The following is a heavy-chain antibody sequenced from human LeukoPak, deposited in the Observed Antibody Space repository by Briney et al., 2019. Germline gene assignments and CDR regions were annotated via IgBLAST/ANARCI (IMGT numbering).Heavy chain of an antibody. CDR2: ISGSGGNT. V-gene: IGHV3-23*01. D-gene: IGHD3-10*01. CDR1: GFTFSSSA. Sequence: GGSLRLSCAASGFTFSSSAMSWVRQPPGKGLEWVSSISGSGGNTYYADSVKGRFTISRDNSKHTLYLQMNSLRAEDTAVYYCARDHIAMLRGVAAQDYWGQGTLVTVSS. CDR3: ARDHIAMLRGVAAQDY. J-gene: IGHJ4*02.